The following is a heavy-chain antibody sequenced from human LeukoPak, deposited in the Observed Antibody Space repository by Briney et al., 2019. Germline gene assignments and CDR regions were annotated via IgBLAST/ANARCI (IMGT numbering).Heavy chain of an antibody. Sequence: GESLKISCKGSGYSFTSYCIGWVRQMPGKGLEWMGIIYPGDSDTRYSPSFQGQVTISADKSISTAYLQWSSLKASDTAMYYCARPPLYSSSSYYFDYWGQGTLVTVSS. J-gene: IGHJ4*02. CDR1: GYSFTSYC. V-gene: IGHV5-51*01. D-gene: IGHD6-6*01. CDR2: IYPGDSDT. CDR3: ARPPLYSSSSYYFDY.